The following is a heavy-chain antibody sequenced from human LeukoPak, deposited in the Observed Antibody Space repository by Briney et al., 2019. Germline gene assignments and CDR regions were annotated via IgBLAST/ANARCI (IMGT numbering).Heavy chain of an antibody. CDR3: ARDPDDYVWGSYRSYYLDY. D-gene: IGHD3-16*02. Sequence: ASVKVSCKASGYTFTGYYMHWVRQAPGQGLEWMGWINPNSGGTNYAQKFQGRVTMTRDTSISTAYMELSRLRSDDTAVYYCARDPDDYVWGSYRSYYLDYWGQGTLVTVSS. V-gene: IGHV1-2*02. J-gene: IGHJ4*02. CDR2: INPNSGGT. CDR1: GYTFTGYY.